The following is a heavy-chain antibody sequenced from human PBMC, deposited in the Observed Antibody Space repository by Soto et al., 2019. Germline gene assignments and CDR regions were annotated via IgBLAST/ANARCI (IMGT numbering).Heavy chain of an antibody. J-gene: IGHJ4*02. CDR2: INHSGST. D-gene: IGHD3-3*01. CDR1: GGSFSGYY. CDR3: ARGTLYYDFWSGGQAYYFDY. V-gene: IGHV4-34*01. Sequence: PSETLSLICAVYGGSFSGYYWSWIRQPPGKGLEWIGEINHSGSTNYNPSLKSRVTISVDTSKNQFSLKLSSVTAADTAVYYCARGTLYYDFWSGGQAYYFDYWGQGTLVTVSS.